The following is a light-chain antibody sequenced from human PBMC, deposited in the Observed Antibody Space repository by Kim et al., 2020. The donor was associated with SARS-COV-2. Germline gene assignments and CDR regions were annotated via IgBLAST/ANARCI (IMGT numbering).Light chain of an antibody. Sequence: SYELTQPPSVSVSPGQTASITCSGDRLGDNYVCWYQQKPGQSPVFVMYQDNKRPSGIPERFSGSNSENTATLTISETQAMDEADYYCQAWDGPTAHWVFGGGTQLTVL. CDR1: RLGDNY. J-gene: IGLJ3*02. V-gene: IGLV3-1*01. CDR2: QDN. CDR3: QAWDGPTAHWV.